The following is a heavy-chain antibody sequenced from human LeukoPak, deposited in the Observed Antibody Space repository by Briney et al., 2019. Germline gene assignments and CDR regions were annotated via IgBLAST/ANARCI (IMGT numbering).Heavy chain of an antibody. Sequence: GGSLRLSCAASGFTFSNYWMSWIRQTPGKGLQWLGNINEDGREKYYLDYVKARITIPRDNAKNSLFLQMTSLRAEDTGVYYCVREYVWWTPNPDYWGKGALVSVSS. J-gene: IGHJ4*02. CDR3: VREYVWWTPNPDY. V-gene: IGHV3-7*01. CDR1: GFTFSNYW. D-gene: IGHD3-16*01. CDR2: INEDGREK.